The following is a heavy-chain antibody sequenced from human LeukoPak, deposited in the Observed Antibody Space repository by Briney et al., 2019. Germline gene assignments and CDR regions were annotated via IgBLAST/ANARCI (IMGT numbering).Heavy chain of an antibody. J-gene: IGHJ6*03. CDR3: ARAGTKKYFSGSYRNHYMDV. CDR1: GFTFSSYA. D-gene: IGHD1-26*01. CDR2: ISYDGSNK. Sequence: GGSLRLSCAASGFTFSSYAMHWVRQAPGKGLEWVAVISYDGSNKYYADSVRGRFTISRDNSKNTLYLQMNSLRAEDTAVYYCARAGTKKYFSGSYRNHYMDVWGKGTTVTVSS. V-gene: IGHV3-30*04.